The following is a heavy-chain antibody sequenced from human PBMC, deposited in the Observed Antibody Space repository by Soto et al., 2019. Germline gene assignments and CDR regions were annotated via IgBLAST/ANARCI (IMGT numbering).Heavy chain of an antibody. J-gene: IGHJ6*02. CDR3: AAGNTYYDPYGMDV. CDR2: FDREDAET. Sequence: ASVKVSCKVSGYRLTEVSINWVRQAPGKGLEWMGSFDREDAETIYAQQFQGRVTLTEDTSTDTAFMELSPLSSEDTAVYYCAAGNTYYDPYGMDVWGQGTTVTVSS. D-gene: IGHD3-22*01. CDR1: GYRLTEVS. V-gene: IGHV1-24*01.